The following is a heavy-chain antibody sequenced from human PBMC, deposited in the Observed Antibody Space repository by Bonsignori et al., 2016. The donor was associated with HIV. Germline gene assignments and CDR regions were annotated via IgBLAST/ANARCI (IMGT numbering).Heavy chain of an antibody. J-gene: IGHJ6*03. CDR3: ASQYRDGYNSPTSRYYYYMDV. D-gene: IGHD5-24*01. V-gene: IGHV4-61*02. Sequence: WIRQPPGKGLEWIGRIYTSGSTNYNPSLKSRVTISVDTSKNQFSLKLSSVTAADTAVYYCASQYRDGYNSPTSRYYYYMDVWGKGTTVTVSS. CDR2: IYTSGST.